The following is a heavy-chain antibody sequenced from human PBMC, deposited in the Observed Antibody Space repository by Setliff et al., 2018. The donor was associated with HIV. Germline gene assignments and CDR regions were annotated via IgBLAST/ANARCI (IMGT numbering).Heavy chain of an antibody. CDR1: GGSFSDFY. Sequence: PSETLSLTCAVYGGSFSDFYWNWIRQPPGKGLEWIGETNPSGSTNYNPSLKSRLTMSVDTSKNQFSLKLSSVTAADTAVYYCARGARPGSSTWYFNYWGQGILVTVSS. CDR3: ARGARPGSSTWYFNY. J-gene: IGHJ4*02. V-gene: IGHV4-34*01. D-gene: IGHD2-2*01. CDR2: TNPSGST.